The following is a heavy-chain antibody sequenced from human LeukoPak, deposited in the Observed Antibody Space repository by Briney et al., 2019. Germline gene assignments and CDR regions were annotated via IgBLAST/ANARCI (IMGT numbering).Heavy chain of an antibody. CDR2: IKYDRSEK. CDR1: GIAFTGSW. Sequence: GGSLRLSWAASGIAFTGSWMTWVRQAPGKGLEWVANIKYDRSEKYYVDSVKGRYTISRDNAKNSLYLQMSSLRVEDTAVYYCARHLDWSFDYWGQGTLVTVSS. V-gene: IGHV3-7*01. J-gene: IGHJ4*02. CDR3: ARHLDWSFDY. D-gene: IGHD3-9*01.